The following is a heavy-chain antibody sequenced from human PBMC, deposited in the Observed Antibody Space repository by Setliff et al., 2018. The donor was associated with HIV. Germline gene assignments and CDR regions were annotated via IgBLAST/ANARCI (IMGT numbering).Heavy chain of an antibody. CDR3: ARAPITIFGVIIIPVYFDY. Sequence: PSETLSLTCAVSGYSISSGYYWGWVRQPPEKGLEWIGSFYHSGSTYYNPSLKSRVTISVDTPKNQFSLKLSSVTAADTAVYYCARAPITIFGVIIIPVYFDYWGQGTLVTVSS. D-gene: IGHD3-3*01. J-gene: IGHJ4*02. V-gene: IGHV4-38-2*01. CDR2: FYHSGST. CDR1: GYSISSGYY.